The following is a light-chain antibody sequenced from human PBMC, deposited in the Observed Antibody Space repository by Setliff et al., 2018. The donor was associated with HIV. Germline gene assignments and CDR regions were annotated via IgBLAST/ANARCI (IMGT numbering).Light chain of an antibody. J-gene: IGLJ1*01. CDR3: SSYTNSVPRV. CDR1: SSDVGGHNY. Sequence: SALTQPASVSGSPGQSITISCTGTSSDVGGHNYVSWYQHHPGKAPKVMIYEVSNRPSGVSNRFSGSKSGNTATLTISGLQAEDEADYYCSSYTNSVPRVFGTGTKGTV. V-gene: IGLV2-14*01. CDR2: EVS.